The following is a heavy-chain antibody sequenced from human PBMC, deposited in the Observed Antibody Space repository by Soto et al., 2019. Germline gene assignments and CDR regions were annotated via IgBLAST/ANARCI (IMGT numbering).Heavy chain of an antibody. Sequence: GASVKVSCKASGYTFTSYGISWVRQAPGQGLEWMGWISAYNGNTNYAQKLQGRVTMTTDTSTSTAYMELRSLRSDDTAVYYCAREGTYYDFWTRLFGFDPWGQGTLVTVSS. CDR3: AREGTYYDFWTRLFGFDP. CDR2: ISAYNGNT. D-gene: IGHD3-3*01. J-gene: IGHJ5*02. V-gene: IGHV1-18*04. CDR1: GYTFTSYG.